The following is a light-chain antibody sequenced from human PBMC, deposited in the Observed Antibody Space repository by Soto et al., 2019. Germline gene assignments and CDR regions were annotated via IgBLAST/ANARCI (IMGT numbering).Light chain of an antibody. Sequence: QSVLTQPASVSGSPGQSITISCTGTSSDVGGYNYVSWYQQHPGKAPKLMIYDVSNRPSGVSNRFSGSKSGNTASLTISGLQAEDEADYYCSSYTSSSTLFRNGTKVTVL. CDR3: SSYTSSSTL. V-gene: IGLV2-14*01. CDR1: SSDVGGYNY. CDR2: DVS. J-gene: IGLJ1*01.